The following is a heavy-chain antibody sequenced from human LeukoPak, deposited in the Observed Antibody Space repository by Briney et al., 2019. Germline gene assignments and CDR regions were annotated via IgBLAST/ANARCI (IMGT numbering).Heavy chain of an antibody. V-gene: IGHV4-34*01. CDR3: ARGRKYSSGWYSF. Sequence: LETLSLTCAVYGGSFSGYYWGWIRQPPGKGLEWIGEINHSGSTNYNPSLKSRVTISVDTSKNQFSLKLSSVTAADTAVYYCARGRKYSSGWYSFWGQGTLVTVSS. D-gene: IGHD6-19*01. CDR1: GGSFSGYY. CDR2: INHSGST. J-gene: IGHJ4*02.